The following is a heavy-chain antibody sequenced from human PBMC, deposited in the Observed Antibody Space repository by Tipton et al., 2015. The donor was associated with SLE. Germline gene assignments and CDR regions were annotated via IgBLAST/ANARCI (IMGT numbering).Heavy chain of an antibody. CDR3: ASLGKEPILNHGIAAAGTYYYYYMDV. CDR2: IYHSGST. V-gene: IGHV4-38-2*01. CDR1: GYSISSGYY. J-gene: IGHJ6*03. D-gene: IGHD6-13*01. Sequence: LVKPSETLSLTCAVSGYSISSGYYWGWIRQPPGKGLEWIGSIYHSGSTYYNPSLKSRVTISVDTSKNQFSLKLSSVTAADTAVYYCASLGKEPILNHGIAAAGTYYYYYMDVWGKGTTVTVSS.